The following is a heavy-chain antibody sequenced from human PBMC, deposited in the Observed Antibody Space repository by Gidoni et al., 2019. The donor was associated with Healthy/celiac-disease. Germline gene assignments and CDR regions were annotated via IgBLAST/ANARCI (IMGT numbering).Heavy chain of an antibody. CDR3: ARLVVDIVATIRAGAAFDI. V-gene: IGHV4-31*03. D-gene: IGHD5-12*01. J-gene: IGHJ3*02. Sequence: QVQLQESGPGLVTPSQTLSLTCTVPGGSISSGGYYWSWIRQHPGKGLEWIGYIYYSGSTYYNPSLKSRVTISVDTSKNQFSLKLSSVTAADTAVYYCARLVVDIVATIRAGAAFDIWGQGTMVTVSS. CDR1: GGSISSGGYY. CDR2: IYYSGST.